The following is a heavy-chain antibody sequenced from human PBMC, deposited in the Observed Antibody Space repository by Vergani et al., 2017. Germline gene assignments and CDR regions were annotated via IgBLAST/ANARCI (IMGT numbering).Heavy chain of an antibody. CDR1: GGSISSYY. Sequence: QVQLQESGPGLVKPSETLSLTCTVSGGSISSYYWSWIREPPGKGLEWSGDIYYSGSTNYNPSLKSRVTISVDTSKNQFSLKLSSVTAADTAVYYCARVDGFGGWPFDYWGQGTLVTVSS. CDR2: IYYSGST. CDR3: ARVDGFGGWPFDY. J-gene: IGHJ4*02. V-gene: IGHV4-59*01. D-gene: IGHD3-3*01.